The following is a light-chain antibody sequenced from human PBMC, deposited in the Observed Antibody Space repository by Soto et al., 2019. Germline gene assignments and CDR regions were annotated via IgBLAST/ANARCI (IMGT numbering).Light chain of an antibody. CDR3: QRYNNWPLT. Sequence: EIVMTQSPATLSVSPGGRATLSCRASQSISDTLAWYQQKPGQAPRLLIYGASKRATGFPARFSGSGSGTDFTLTINSLQSEDFAVYYCQRYNNWPLTFGGGTKVDIK. J-gene: IGKJ4*01. CDR2: GAS. V-gene: IGKV3-15*01. CDR1: QSISDT.